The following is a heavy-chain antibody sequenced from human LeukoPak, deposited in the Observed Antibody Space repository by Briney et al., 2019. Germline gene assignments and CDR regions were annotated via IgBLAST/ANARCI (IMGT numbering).Heavy chain of an antibody. CDR2: IYYSGST. V-gene: IGHV4-39*07. D-gene: IGHD3-22*01. Sequence: SETLSLTCTVSGGSISSSSYYWGWIRQPPGKGLEWIGSIYYSGSTYYNPSLKSRVTISLDTSKNQFSLRMSSVTAADTAVYYCARDTSPDYWETRGYYDSWGQGTLVTVSS. J-gene: IGHJ4*02. CDR1: GGSISSSSYY. CDR3: ARDTSPDYWETRGYYDS.